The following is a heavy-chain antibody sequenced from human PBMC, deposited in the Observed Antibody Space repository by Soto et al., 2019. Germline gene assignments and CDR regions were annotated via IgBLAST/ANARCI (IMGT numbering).Heavy chain of an antibody. CDR2: INHSGST. CDR3: ARSAYDFWSGYSKDYYYGMDV. CDR1: GGSFSGYY. V-gene: IGHV4-34*01. Sequence: ETLSLTCAVYGGSFSGYYWSWIRQPPGKGLEWIGEINHSGSTNYNPSLKSRVTISVDTSKNQFSLKLSSVTAADTAVYYCARSAYDFWSGYSKDYYYGMDVWGQGTTVTVSS. J-gene: IGHJ6*02. D-gene: IGHD3-3*01.